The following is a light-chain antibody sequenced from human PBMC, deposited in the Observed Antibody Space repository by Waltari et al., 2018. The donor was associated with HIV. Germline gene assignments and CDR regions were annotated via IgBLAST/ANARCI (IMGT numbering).Light chain of an antibody. J-gene: IGLJ1*01. V-gene: IGLV1-44*01. CDR1: NSNIGSYT. Sequence: QSVLTQPPSASGTPGQRVTISCSGSNSNIGSYTVYWYQQFPGTAPKLLIYSNDQRPSGVPDRFSGSKSGTSASLAISGLQSEDEADYYCAAWDDSLNGYVFGSGTKVTVL. CDR3: AAWDDSLNGYV. CDR2: SND.